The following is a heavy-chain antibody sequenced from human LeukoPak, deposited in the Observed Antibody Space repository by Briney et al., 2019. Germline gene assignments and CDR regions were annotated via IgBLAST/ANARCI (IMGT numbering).Heavy chain of an antibody. CDR3: AIYNDYGDGWSYHLYYMDV. Sequence: GGSLRLSYAASGFTFSGYWLSWVRQAPGKGLEWVANIKQDGSEKNYMDSVKGRFTISRDNAKNSQYLQMNSLRAGDTAVYYCAIYNDYGDGWSYHLYYMDVWGKGTTVTVSS. J-gene: IGHJ6*03. V-gene: IGHV3-7*01. D-gene: IGHD4-17*01. CDR2: IKQDGSEK. CDR1: GFTFSGYW.